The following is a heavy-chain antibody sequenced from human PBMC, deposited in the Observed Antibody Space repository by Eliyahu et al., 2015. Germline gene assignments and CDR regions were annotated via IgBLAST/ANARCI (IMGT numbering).Heavy chain of an antibody. Sequence: EVQLVQSGAEVKKPGEXLXISXXGSGYSXTSYWXGWVRQMPGKGLEWXGIIYPGDSDTRYXPSFQGQVTISADKSISTAYLQWSSLKASDTAMYYCARQTGEGYYFDYWGQGTLVTVSS. J-gene: IGHJ4*02. V-gene: IGHV5-51*01. CDR3: ARQTGEGYYFDY. CDR2: IYPGDSDT. D-gene: IGHD7-27*01. CDR1: GYSXTSYW.